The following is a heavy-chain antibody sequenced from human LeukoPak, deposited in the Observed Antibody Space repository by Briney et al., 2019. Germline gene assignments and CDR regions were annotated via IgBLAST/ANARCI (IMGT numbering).Heavy chain of an antibody. J-gene: IGHJ6*02. CDR1: GFTFSSYW. V-gene: IGHV3-74*01. CDR2: INSDGSST. CDR3: ARDAVTTWYDYYYYYYGMDV. Sequence: GGSLRLSCAASGFTFSSYWMHWVRQAPGKGVVWVSRINSDGSSTSYADSVKGRFTISRDNAKNTLYLQMNSLRAEDTAVYYCARDAVTTWYDYYYYYYGMDVWGQGTTVTVSS. D-gene: IGHD4-17*01.